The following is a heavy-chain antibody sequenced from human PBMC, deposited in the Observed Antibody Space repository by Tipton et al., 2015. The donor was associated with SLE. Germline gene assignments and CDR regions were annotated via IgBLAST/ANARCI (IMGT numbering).Heavy chain of an antibody. CDR1: GFTFSSYW. J-gene: IGHJ4*02. CDR2: INSDGSST. V-gene: IGHV3-74*01. D-gene: IGHD6-19*01. CDR3: ASAALAGTRRGYYFDY. Sequence: SLRLSCAASGFTFSSYWMHWVRQAPGKGLVWVSRINSDGSSTSYADSVKGRFTISRDNAKNTLYLQMNSLRAEDTAVYYCASAALAGTRRGYYFDYWGQGTLVTVSS.